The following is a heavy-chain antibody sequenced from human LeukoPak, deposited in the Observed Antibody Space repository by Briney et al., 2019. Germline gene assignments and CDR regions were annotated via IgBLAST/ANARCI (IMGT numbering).Heavy chain of an antibody. CDR2: ILYDGSKT. D-gene: IGHD6-13*01. Sequence: GGSLRLSCAASGFTFSTSGMHWVRQAPGKGREWVAVILYDGSKTYYADSVKGRFTISRDNSKNTLYLQKNSLRAEDTAVYYCARGPGSSTWYEYYFDYWGQGTLVTVSS. CDR3: ARGPGSSTWYEYYFDY. J-gene: IGHJ4*02. CDR1: GFTFSTSG. V-gene: IGHV3-33*01.